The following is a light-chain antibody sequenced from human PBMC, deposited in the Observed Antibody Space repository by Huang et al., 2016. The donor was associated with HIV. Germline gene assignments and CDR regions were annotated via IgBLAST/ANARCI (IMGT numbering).Light chain of an antibody. CDR1: QSISYW. CDR3: QQYNSYSWT. V-gene: IGKV1-5*03. Sequence: DIQMNQSPSTLSASVGDRVTITCRARQSISYWLAWYQQKPGKAPNLLIYKSSTLQSGVPSRFSGSGSGTEFTLTISSLQPDDFATYYCQQYNSYSWTFGQGTKVEIK. CDR2: KSS. J-gene: IGKJ1*01.